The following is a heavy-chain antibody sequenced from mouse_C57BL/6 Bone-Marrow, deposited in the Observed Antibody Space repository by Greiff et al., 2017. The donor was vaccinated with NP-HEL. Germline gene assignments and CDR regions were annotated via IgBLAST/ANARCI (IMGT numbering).Heavy chain of an antibody. J-gene: IGHJ3*01. D-gene: IGHD2-5*01. CDR1: GYTFTSYW. CDR3: ARSLYSNSPWAKPAWFAY. V-gene: IGHV1-50*01. CDR2: IDPSDSYT. Sequence: QVQLQQSGAELVKPGASVKLSCKASGYTFTSYWMQWVKQRPGQGLEWIGEIDPSDSYTNYNQKFKGKATLTVDTSSSTAYMQLSSLTSEDSAVYYCARSLYSNSPWAKPAWFAYWGQGTLVTVSA.